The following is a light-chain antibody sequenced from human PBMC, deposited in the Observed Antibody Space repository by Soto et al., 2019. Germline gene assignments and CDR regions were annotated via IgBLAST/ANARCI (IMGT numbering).Light chain of an antibody. J-gene: IGLJ3*02. CDR2: LEGSGSY. V-gene: IGLV4-60*02. CDR3: ETWDSDTHTV. Sequence: QSVLTQSSSASACLGSSVKLTCTLSSGHSSYIIAWHQQQPGKAPRYLMKLEGSGSYNKGSGVPDRFSGSSSGADRYLTISNLQFEYEADYYCETWDSDTHTVFGGGTKVTVL. CDR1: SGHSSYI.